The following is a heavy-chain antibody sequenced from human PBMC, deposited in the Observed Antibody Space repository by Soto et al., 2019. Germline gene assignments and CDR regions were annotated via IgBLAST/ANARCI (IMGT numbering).Heavy chain of an antibody. V-gene: IGHV1-69*01. D-gene: IGHD3-22*01. CDR2: IIPIVETP. CDR1: GGTFNSYD. Sequence: QVQLVQSGAEVKKPGSSMKVSCKASGGTFNSYDINWVRQAPGQGLEWMGGIIPIVETPKYAQKFQGRVTITADESTNTVYMELSSLRSEHTAMYYCARLSRPNYYDTSGFFKDNWFDPWGQGTLVTVSS. CDR3: ARLSRPNYYDTSGFFKDNWFDP. J-gene: IGHJ5*02.